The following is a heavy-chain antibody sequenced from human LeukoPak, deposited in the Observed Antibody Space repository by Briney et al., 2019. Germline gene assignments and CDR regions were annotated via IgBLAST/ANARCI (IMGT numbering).Heavy chain of an antibody. Sequence: KPGGSLRLSCVASGFTFRDYSMSWIRRAPGKGLEWLSFVSSSATLIYYADSLKGRFTISRDNAKNSLSLQMSSLRAEDTAVYYCARVVGAKGGYFDLWGRGTLVTVSS. V-gene: IGHV3-11*04. J-gene: IGHJ2*01. D-gene: IGHD1-26*01. CDR3: ARVVGAKGGYFDL. CDR1: GFTFRDYS. CDR2: VSSSATLI.